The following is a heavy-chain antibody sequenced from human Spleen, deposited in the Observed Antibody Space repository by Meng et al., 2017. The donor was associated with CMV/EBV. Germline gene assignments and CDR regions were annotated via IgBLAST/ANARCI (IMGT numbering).Heavy chain of an antibody. CDR1: GFTVSSSY. J-gene: IGHJ6*02. D-gene: IGHD2/OR15-2a*01. CDR2: IYSDNST. V-gene: IGHV3-53*01. CDR3: ASNIKFYYSGMDV. Sequence: GGSLRLSCAASGFTVSSSYMSWVRQAPGKGLEWISVIYSDNSTYYADSVKGRFTISRDNSKNTLYLQMNSLRAEDTALYYCASNIKFYYSGMDVWGQGTTVTVSS.